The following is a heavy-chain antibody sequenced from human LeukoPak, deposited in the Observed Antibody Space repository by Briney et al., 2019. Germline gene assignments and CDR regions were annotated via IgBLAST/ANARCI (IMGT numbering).Heavy chain of an antibody. D-gene: IGHD6-13*01. Sequence: GGSLRLPCLATGFALSTHAMHWVRQAPGKGLEHVSTISTDGRNTYYADSVKGRFTISRDTSKNTLYLQMSSLRGDDTAVYYCLKGSQGPIWQQLVPDHWGQGTQVTVSS. V-gene: IGHV3-64D*06. CDR2: ISTDGRNT. CDR1: GFALSTHA. CDR3: LKGSQGPIWQQLVPDH. J-gene: IGHJ4*02.